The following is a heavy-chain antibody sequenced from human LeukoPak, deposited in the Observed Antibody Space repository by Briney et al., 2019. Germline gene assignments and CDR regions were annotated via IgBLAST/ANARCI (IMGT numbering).Heavy chain of an antibody. CDR2: IIPIFGTA. V-gene: IGHV1-69*13. CDR3: ARDRGAQLLWFGESTNYYFDY. Sequence: ASVKVSCKASSSPLSSYAISWVRQAPGQGLEWMGGIIPIFGTANYAQKFQGRVTITADESTSTAYMELSSLRSEDTAVYYCARDRGAQLLWFGESTNYYFDYWGQGTLVTVSS. CDR1: SSPLSSYA. D-gene: IGHD3-10*01. J-gene: IGHJ4*02.